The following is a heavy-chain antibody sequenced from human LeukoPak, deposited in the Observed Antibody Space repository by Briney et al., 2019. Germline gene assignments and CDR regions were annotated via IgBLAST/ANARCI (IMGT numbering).Heavy chain of an antibody. CDR2: FDPEDGET. CDR3: ATAHCSSTSCYKGDAFDI. Sequence: GASVKVSCKVSGYTLTELSMHWVRQAPGHGLEWMGGFDPEDGETIYAQKFQGRVTMTEDTSTDTAYMELSSLRSEDTAVYYCATAHCSSTSCYKGDAFDIWGQGTMVTVSS. D-gene: IGHD2-2*02. J-gene: IGHJ3*02. V-gene: IGHV1-24*01. CDR1: GYTLTELS.